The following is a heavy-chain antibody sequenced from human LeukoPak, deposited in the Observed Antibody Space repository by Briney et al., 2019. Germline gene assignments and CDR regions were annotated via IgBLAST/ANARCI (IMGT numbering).Heavy chain of an antibody. V-gene: IGHV3-23*01. J-gene: IGHJ4*02. CDR1: GFTFNIYG. D-gene: IGHD1-7*01. CDR2: VVGGIDI. CDR3: AKDATPRNSSWDHFDS. Sequence: GGSRRLSCVASGFTFNIYGMSWGRQAPGKGLEWVSRVVGGIDIHYAASEKGRFTGSRDDAKNTVYLQMNSLRAEDTAMYFCAKDATPRNSSWDHFDSWGQGTLVTVSS.